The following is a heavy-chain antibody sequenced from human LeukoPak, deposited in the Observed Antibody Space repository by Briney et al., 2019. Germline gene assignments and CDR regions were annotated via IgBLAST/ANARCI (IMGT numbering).Heavy chain of an antibody. CDR3: ARGELWSDYFDY. V-gene: IGHV3-30*04. D-gene: IGHD3-10*01. CDR1: GFTFSSYA. Sequence: GGSLRLSCAASGFTFSSYAMHWVRQAPGKGLEWVAVISYDGSNKYYADYVKGRFTISRDNSKNTLYLQMNSLRAEDTAVYYCARGELWSDYFDYWGQGTLVTVSS. CDR2: ISYDGSNK. J-gene: IGHJ4*02.